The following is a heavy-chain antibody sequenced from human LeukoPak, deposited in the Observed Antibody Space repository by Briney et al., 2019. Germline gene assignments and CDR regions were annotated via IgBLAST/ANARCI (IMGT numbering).Heavy chain of an antibody. CDR2: ISYDGTNK. D-gene: IGHD5-18*01. CDR3: AKQYSYGYLGYFDY. V-gene: IGHV3-30*18. CDR1: GFTFSSNG. J-gene: IGHJ4*02. Sequence: PEGSLRLSCAASGFTFSSNGMHWVRQAPGKGLGWVAVISYDGTNKYYADSVKGRFTISRDNSKNTLYLQINSLRAEDTAVYYCAKQYSYGYLGYFDYWGQGTLVTVSS.